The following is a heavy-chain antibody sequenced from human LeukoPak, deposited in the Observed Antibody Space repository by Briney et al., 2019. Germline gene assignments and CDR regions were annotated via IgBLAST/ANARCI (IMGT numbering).Heavy chain of an antibody. V-gene: IGHV4-59*01. CDR3: ASNPYSYYFDY. J-gene: IGHJ4*02. D-gene: IGHD2-15*01. Sequence: SETLSLTCTVSGGSISSYYWSWSRQPPGRGLEWIGYIYYSGSTNYNPSLKSRVTISVDTSKNQFSLKLSSVTAADTAVYYCASNPYSYYFDYWGQGTPVTVSS. CDR2: IYYSGST. CDR1: GGSISSYY.